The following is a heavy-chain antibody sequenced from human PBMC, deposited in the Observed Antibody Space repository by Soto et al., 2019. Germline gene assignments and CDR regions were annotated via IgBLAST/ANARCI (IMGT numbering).Heavy chain of an antibody. CDR3: TRVGLNFRDCSCGSCYGLAY. Sequence: QVQLVESGGGVVKPGRSLRLSCAASGFTFSSYGMHWVRQAPGKGLEWVAGIWNDGSNRYYADSVKGRFTISRDNSKNALYLNMNSLRADDTAVYYCTRVGLNFRDCSCGSCYGLAYWGQGTLVTVSS. J-gene: IGHJ4*02. CDR1: GFTFSSYG. CDR2: IWNDGSNR. D-gene: IGHD2-15*01. V-gene: IGHV3-33*01.